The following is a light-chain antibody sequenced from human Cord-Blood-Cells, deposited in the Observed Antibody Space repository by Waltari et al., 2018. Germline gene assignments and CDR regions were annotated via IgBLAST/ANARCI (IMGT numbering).Light chain of an antibody. Sequence: IQMTQSPSSLSASVGDRVTITCRASQSISSYLNWYQQKPGNAPKLLIYVASSLQSGAPSRFSGSGSGTVLTLTITSLNPEDFATYNFHQSYSTPLTFGGGTKVEIK. CDR2: VAS. CDR3: HQSYSTPLT. V-gene: IGKV1-39*01. CDR1: QSISSY. J-gene: IGKJ4*01.